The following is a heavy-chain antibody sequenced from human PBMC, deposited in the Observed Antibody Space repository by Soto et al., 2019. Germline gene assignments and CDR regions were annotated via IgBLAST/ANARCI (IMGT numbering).Heavy chain of an antibody. CDR3: ARDSVYYDSSGYYPDWYFDL. V-gene: IGHV1-18*01. Sequence: QVQLVQSGAEVKKPGASVKVSCKASGYTFTSYGISWVRQAPGQGLEWMGWISAYNGNTNYAQKLQGRVTMTTDTSTSTAYMELRSLRSDDTAVYYCARDSVYYDSSGYYPDWYFDLWGRGTLVTVSS. D-gene: IGHD3-22*01. J-gene: IGHJ2*01. CDR2: ISAYNGNT. CDR1: GYTFTSYG.